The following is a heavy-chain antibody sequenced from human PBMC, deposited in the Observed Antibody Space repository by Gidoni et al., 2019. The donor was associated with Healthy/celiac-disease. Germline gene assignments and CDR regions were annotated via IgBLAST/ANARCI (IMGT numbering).Heavy chain of an antibody. J-gene: IGHJ4*02. CDR1: GFTSSSYA. D-gene: IGHD3-10*01. CDR3: AKDLYYYGSGNPFDY. Sequence: EVQLLESGGGLVQPGGSLRLSCPASGFTSSSYAMSWVRQAPGKGLEWVSAISGSGGSTYYADSVKGRFTISRDNSKNTLYLQMNSLRAEDTAVYYCAKDLYYYGSGNPFDYWGQGTLVTVSS. V-gene: IGHV3-23*01. CDR2: ISGSGGST.